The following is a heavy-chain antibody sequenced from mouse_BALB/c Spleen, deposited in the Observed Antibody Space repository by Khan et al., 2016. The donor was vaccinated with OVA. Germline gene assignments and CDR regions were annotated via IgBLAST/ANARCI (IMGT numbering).Heavy chain of an antibody. CDR3: ARGASYGYFDV. Sequence: QIQLVQSGPELKKPGETVKISCKASGYTFTNYGMNWVKQAPGKGLKWMGWINTYTGEPTYTDDFKGRFAISLETSASTAYLQINNLKNEDMATYFCARGASYGYFDVWGAGTTVTVSS. CDR2: INTYTGEP. CDR1: GYTFTNYG. V-gene: IGHV9-1*02. J-gene: IGHJ1*01.